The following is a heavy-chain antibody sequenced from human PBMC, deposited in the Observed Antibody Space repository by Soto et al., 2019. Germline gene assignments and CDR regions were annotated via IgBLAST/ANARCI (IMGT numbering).Heavy chain of an antibody. J-gene: IGHJ5*02. D-gene: IGHD1-1*01. CDR1: GGSFSGYY. V-gene: IGHV4-34*01. CDR3: ARDPSWNNNWFDT. Sequence: ETLSLTCAVYGGSFSGYYWSWIRQPPGKGLEWIGEINHSGSTNYNPSLKSRVTISVDTSKNQFSLKLSSVTAADTAVYYCARDPSWNNNWFDTWGQGTLVTVS. CDR2: INHSGST.